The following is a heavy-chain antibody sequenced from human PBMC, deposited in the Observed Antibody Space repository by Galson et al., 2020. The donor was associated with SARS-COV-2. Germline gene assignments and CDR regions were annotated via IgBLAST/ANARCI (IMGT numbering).Heavy chain of an antibody. V-gene: IGHV3-33*01. CDR1: GFTFSSYG. CDR2: IWYDGSNK. CDR3: AREAGAINAALSFDY. D-gene: IGHD3-10*01. J-gene: IGHJ4*02. Sequence: SCAASGFTFSSYGMHWVRQAPGKGLEWVAVIWYDGSNKYYADSVKGRFTISRDNSKNTLYLQMNSLRAEDTAVYYCAREAGAINAALSFDYWGQGTLVTVSS.